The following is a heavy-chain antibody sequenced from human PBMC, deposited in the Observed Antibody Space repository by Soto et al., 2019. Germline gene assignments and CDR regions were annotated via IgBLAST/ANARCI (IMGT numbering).Heavy chain of an antibody. D-gene: IGHD3-16*01. CDR2: IYSGGST. CDR1: VFTVSDHY. V-gene: IGHV3-66*01. Sequence: PGGSLRLSCAASVFTVSDHYMSWVRQAPGKGLEWVSVIYSGGSTYYADSVKGRFTISRDNSKNTLYLQMNSLRAEDTAVYYCARDLAVNDYWGQGTLVTVSS. J-gene: IGHJ4*02. CDR3: ARDLAVNDY.